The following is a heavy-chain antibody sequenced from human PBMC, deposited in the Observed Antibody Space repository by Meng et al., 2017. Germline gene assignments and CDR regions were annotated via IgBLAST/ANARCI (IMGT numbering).Heavy chain of an antibody. J-gene: IGHJ2*01. CDR2: IYYSGST. CDR1: GGSISSGGYY. V-gene: IGHV4-31*01. CDR3: ARVHYYDSSGYNNWYFDL. Sequence: HVALQESGPGLVKPSTTLPLTCTVSGGSISSGGYYWSWIRQHPGKGLEWIGYIYYSGSTYYNPSLKSLVTISVDTSKNQFSLKLSSVTAADTAVYYCARVHYYDSSGYNNWYFDLWGRGTLVTVFS. D-gene: IGHD3-22*01.